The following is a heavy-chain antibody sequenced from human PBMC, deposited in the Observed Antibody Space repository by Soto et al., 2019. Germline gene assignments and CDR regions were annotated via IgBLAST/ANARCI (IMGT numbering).Heavy chain of an antibody. CDR1: GYTFTSYG. Sequence: QVQLVQSGAEVKKPGASVKVSCKASGYTFTSYGISWVRQAPGQGLEWMGWISAYNGNTNYAQKLQGRVTMTTDTYTSTASMELRSLRSDDTAVYYCARDWPSSSYVQRSPFDYWGQGTLVTVSS. D-gene: IGHD5-18*01. V-gene: IGHV1-18*01. CDR3: ARDWPSSSYVQRSPFDY. J-gene: IGHJ4*02. CDR2: ISAYNGNT.